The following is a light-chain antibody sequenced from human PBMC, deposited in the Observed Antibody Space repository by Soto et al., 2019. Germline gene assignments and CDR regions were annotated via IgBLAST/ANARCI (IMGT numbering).Light chain of an antibody. CDR3: CSYAGYYTVV. CDR1: DSDVGYYNY. J-gene: IGLJ2*01. V-gene: IGLV2-11*01. Sequence: QSVLTQPRSVSGSPGQSVTMSCSGSDSDVGYYNYVSWYQQHPGKAPKLMIYDVTKRPSGVPDRFSASKSGNTASLTISGLQAEDEADYYCCSYAGYYTVVFGGGTKVTVL. CDR2: DVT.